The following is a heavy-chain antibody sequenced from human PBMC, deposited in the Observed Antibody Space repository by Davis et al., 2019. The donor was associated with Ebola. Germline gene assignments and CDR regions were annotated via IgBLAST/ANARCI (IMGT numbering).Heavy chain of an antibody. CDR3: ATSFPAGATPFDY. V-gene: IGHV1-46*01. Sequence: ASVKVSCKASGYTFTSYYMHWVRQAPGQGLEWMGIINPSGGSTSYAQKFQGRVTMTRDTSTDTAYMELSSLRSEDTAVYYCATSFPAGATPFDYWGQGTLVTVS. CDR1: GYTFTSYY. CDR2: INPSGGST. D-gene: IGHD1-26*01. J-gene: IGHJ4*02.